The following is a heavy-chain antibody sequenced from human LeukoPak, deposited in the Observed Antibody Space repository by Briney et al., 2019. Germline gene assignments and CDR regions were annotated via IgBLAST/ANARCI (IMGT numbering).Heavy chain of an antibody. J-gene: IGHJ4*02. CDR2: ISAYNGNT. CDR3: ARVLGGRGLLTNLYYFDY. V-gene: IGHV1-18*01. Sequence: GASVKVSCKASGYTFTSYGISWVRQAPGQGLEWMGWISAYNGNTNYAQKLQGRVTMTTDTSTSTAYMELRSLRSDDTAVYYCARVLGGRGLLTNLYYFDYWGQGTLVTVSS. D-gene: IGHD2-15*01. CDR1: GYTFTSYG.